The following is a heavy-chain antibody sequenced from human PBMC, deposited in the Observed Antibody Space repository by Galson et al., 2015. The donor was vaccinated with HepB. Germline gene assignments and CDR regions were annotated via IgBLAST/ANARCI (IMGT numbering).Heavy chain of an antibody. CDR2: ISGSGGTT. J-gene: IGHJ4*02. CDR3: AKDHRSSSWYTQYYFDY. Sequence: SLRLSCAASGFTFSSYAMSWVRQAPGKGLEWVSSISGSGGTTYYVDSVKGRFTISRDNSKNTAYLQMNSLKVEDTAVYYCAKDHRSSSWYTQYYFDYWGQGTLVTVSS. D-gene: IGHD2-2*01. CDR1: GFTFSSYA. V-gene: IGHV3-23*01.